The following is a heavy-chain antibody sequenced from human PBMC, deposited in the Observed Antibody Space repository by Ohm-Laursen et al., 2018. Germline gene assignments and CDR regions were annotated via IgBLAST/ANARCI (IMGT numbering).Heavy chain of an antibody. CDR3: ARDSSGTARAGGMDV. CDR2: IKQDGTEK. CDR1: GFTFSNFW. Sequence: SLRLSCAVSGFTFSNFWMSWVRQAPGKGLEWVASIKQDGTEKHYVESMQGRFTISRDNAKNSLYLQLNSLRAEDTAVYYCARDSSGTARAGGMDVWGQGTTVTVSS. V-gene: IGHV3-7*01. J-gene: IGHJ6*02. D-gene: IGHD6-6*01.